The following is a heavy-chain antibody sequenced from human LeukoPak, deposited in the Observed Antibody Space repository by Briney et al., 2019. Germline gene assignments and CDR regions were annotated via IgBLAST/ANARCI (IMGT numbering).Heavy chain of an antibody. Sequence: SETLSLTCTVSGGSISSGDYYWSWIRQPPGKGLEWIGYIHYSGSTYYNPSLKSRVTISVDTSKNQFSLKLSSVTAADTAVYYCASEPADYYDSSGRNCWGQGTLVTVSS. D-gene: IGHD3-22*01. CDR1: GGSISSGDYY. V-gene: IGHV4-30-4*01. J-gene: IGHJ4*02. CDR2: IHYSGST. CDR3: ASEPADYYDSSGRNC.